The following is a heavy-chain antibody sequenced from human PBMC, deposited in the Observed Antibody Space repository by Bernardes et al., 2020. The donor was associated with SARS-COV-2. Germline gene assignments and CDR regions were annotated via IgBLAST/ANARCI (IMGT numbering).Heavy chain of an antibody. CDR1: GFTYSSYA. Sequence: GGSLRLSCAASGFTYSSYAMSWVRQAPGKGLEWVSTISYSGDTTYYTDSVKGRFTISRDNSKTTLYLQMNSLRAEDTAVYYCAKDLSAGGNSGYGAFDSWGQETLVTDSS. D-gene: IGHD5-12*01. J-gene: IGHJ4*02. CDR2: ISYSGDTT. V-gene: IGHV3-23*01. CDR3: AKDLSAGGNSGYGAFDS.